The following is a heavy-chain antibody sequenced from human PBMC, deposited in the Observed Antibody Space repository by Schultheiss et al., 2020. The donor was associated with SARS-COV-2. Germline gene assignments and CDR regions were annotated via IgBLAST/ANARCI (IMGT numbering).Heavy chain of an antibody. CDR1: GFTVSSYS. CDR3: ARAAVVTAITDAFDI. V-gene: IGHV3-48*04. D-gene: IGHD2-21*02. Sequence: GGSLRLSCAASGFTVSSYSMNWVRQAPGKGLEWVSYISSSGSTIYYADSVKGRFTISRDNAKNSLYLQMNSLRAEDTAVYYCARAAVVTAITDAFDIWGQGTMVTVSS. J-gene: IGHJ3*02. CDR2: ISSSGSTI.